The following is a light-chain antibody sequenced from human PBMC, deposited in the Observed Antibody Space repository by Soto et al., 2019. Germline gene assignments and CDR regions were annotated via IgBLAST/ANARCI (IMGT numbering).Light chain of an antibody. J-gene: IGKJ3*01. CDR2: DAS. Sequence: DIQMTQSPSSLSASVGDRVTITCQASQDISNYLNWYQQKPGKAPKLLIYDASNLETGVPSRFSGSGSGTDFTFTTSSRQPEDIATYYCQQFDNLPAFTFGPGTKVDIK. CDR1: QDISNY. CDR3: QQFDNLPAFT. V-gene: IGKV1-33*01.